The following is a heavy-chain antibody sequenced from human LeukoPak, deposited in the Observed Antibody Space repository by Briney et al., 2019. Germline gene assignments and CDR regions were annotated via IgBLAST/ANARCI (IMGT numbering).Heavy chain of an antibody. CDR1: GYTLTELF. J-gene: IGHJ3*02. V-gene: IGHV1-24*01. D-gene: IGHD3-22*01. CDR2: FDPEDGET. CDR3: ATFRITMIVVVEAFDI. Sequence: ASVKVSCKVSGYTLTELFMHWVRQAPGKGLEWMGGFDPEDGETIYAQKFQGRVTMTEDTSTDTAYMELSSLRSEDTAVYYCATFRITMIVVVEAFDIWGQGTMVTVSS.